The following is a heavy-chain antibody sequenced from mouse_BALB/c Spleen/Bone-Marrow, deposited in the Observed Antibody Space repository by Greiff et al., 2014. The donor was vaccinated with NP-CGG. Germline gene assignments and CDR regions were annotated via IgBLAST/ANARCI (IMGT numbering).Heavy chain of an antibody. CDR3: ARPRFAY. V-gene: IGHV5-9-3*01. Sequence: EVQLVESGGGLVKPGGSLKLSCAASGFTFSSYAMSWVRQTPEKRLEWVATISSGGSYTYYPDSVKGRFTISRDNAKNTLYLQMSSPRSEDTAMYYCARPRFAYWGQGTLVTVSA. CDR2: ISSGGSYT. CDR1: GFTFSSYA. J-gene: IGHJ3*01.